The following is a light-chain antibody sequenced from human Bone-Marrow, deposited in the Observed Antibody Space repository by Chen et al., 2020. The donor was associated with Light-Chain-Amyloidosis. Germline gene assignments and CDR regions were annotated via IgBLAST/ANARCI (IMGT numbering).Light chain of an antibody. Sequence: QSALTQPASVSGSPGQSITIPFTGTSSDVGGYNYVSWFQQHPGKGPKLMIFDVSNRPSGVSNRFSGSKSGNTASLTISGLQAEDEADYYCNSYTSSGTYVFGTGTKVTVL. CDR1: SSDVGGYNY. CDR3: NSYTSSGTYV. V-gene: IGLV2-14*03. CDR2: DVS. J-gene: IGLJ1*01.